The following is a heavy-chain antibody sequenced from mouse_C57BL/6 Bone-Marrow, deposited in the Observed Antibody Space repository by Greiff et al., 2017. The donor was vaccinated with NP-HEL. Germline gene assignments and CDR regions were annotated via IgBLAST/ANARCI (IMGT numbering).Heavy chain of an antibody. CDR1: GYTFTSYW. Sequence: QVQLQQSGAELVMPGASVKLSCKASGYTFTSYWMHWVKQRPGQGLEWIGEIDPSDSYTNYNQKFKGKSTLTVDKSSSTAYMQLSSLTSEDSAVYYCARSLPSMDYWGQGTSVTVSS. J-gene: IGHJ4*01. D-gene: IGHD5-5*01. V-gene: IGHV1-69*01. CDR3: ARSLPSMDY. CDR2: IDPSDSYT.